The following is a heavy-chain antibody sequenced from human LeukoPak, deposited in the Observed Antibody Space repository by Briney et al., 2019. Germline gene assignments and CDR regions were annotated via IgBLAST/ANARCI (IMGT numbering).Heavy chain of an antibody. Sequence: GGSLRLSCAAPGFIFSSYGMNWVRQAPGKGLEWISYISSTSPTIYYADSVKGRFTISRDNAKNSLYLQMNSLRADDTGIYYCARVHGGYPFDYWGQGTLVTVSS. D-gene: IGHD5-18*01. CDR2: ISSTSPTI. V-gene: IGHV3-48*01. CDR3: ARVHGGYPFDY. CDR1: GFIFSSYG. J-gene: IGHJ4*02.